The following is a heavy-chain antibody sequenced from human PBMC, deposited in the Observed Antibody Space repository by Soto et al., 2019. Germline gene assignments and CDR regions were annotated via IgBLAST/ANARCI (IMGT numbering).Heavy chain of an antibody. CDR2: ITPIFGAA. V-gene: IGHV1-69*13. CDR3: ARGWSYDILTAYSS. Sequence: SVKFSCKASVGTFSDYAISWVRQAPGQGLEWMGGITPIFGAANYAQKFQGRVTITADESTNTAYMELSSLRSEDTALYYCARGWSYDILTAYSSWGQGTLATVSS. D-gene: IGHD3-9*01. CDR1: VGTFSDYA. J-gene: IGHJ4*02.